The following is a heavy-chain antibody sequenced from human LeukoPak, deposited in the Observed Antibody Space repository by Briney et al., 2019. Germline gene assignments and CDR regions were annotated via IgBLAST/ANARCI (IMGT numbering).Heavy chain of an antibody. V-gene: IGHV3-66*04. CDR3: AIRWA. D-gene: IGHD1-26*01. CDR2: IYSGGST. CDR1: GFSVGDDF. Sequence: GGSLRLSCAASGFSVGDDFMSWVRQAPGKGLEWVSLIYSGGSTSYADSVKGRFTISRDSSKNTLYLQIQTLRAENTAVYYCAIRWAWGQGTLVTVSS. J-gene: IGHJ5*02.